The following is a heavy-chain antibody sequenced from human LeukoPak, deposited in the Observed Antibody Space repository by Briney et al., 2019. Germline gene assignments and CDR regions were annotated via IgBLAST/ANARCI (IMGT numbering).Heavy chain of an antibody. CDR2: IKQDGSEK. CDR1: GFTFTTYW. CDR3: ARMGEFHTGHYYYYMDV. V-gene: IGHV3-7*03. Sequence: GGSPRLSCTASGFTFTTYWMSWVRQAPGKGLEWVANIKQDGSEKYYVDSVKGRFTISRDNAKNSLYLQMNSLRAEDTAVYSCARMGEFHTGHYYYYMDVWGKGTTVTVSS. J-gene: IGHJ6*03. D-gene: IGHD3-16*01.